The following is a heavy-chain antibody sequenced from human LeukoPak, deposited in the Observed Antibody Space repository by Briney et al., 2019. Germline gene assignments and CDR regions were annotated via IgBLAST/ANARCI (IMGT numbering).Heavy chain of an antibody. CDR1: GFTFTSYS. CDR2: ISGGGGST. D-gene: IGHD2-15*01. J-gene: IGHJ4*02. V-gene: IGHV3-23*01. CDR3: ANGWSPDY. Sequence: GALRLSCAASGFTFTSYSMNWVRQAPGKGLEWVSTISGGGGSTYYADSVKGRFTISRDNSKNTLYLQVNSLRAEDTAVYYCANGWSPDYWGRGTLVTVSS.